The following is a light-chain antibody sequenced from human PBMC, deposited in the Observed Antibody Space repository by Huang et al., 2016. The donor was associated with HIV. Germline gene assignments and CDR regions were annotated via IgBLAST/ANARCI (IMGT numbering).Light chain of an antibody. CDR2: KVS. J-gene: IGKJ2*01. V-gene: IGKV2-30*02. Sequence: DVVMTQSPLSLPVTLGKPASISCRSSQSLVHRDGSTYLNWFQQRPGQSPRRLIYKVSYRDSGVPDRFSGSGSGSDFTLKISRVEAEDVGVYYCMQGTHPYTFGQGTKLEIK. CDR1: QSLVHRDGSTY. CDR3: MQGTHPYT.